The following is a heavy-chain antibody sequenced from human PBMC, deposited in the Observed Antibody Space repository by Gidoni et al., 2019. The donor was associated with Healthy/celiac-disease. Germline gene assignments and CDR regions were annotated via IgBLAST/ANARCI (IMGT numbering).Heavy chain of an antibody. CDR3: ARVSDTAMVTGFDY. D-gene: IGHD5-18*01. Sequence: HVQLQESGPGLVKPSETLSLTCTVSGGSISPYYWNWIRQPPGRGLEWIGYIYYSGSTNYNPSLKSRVTISVDTSKNQFSLKLSSVTAADTAVYYCARVSDTAMVTGFDYWGQGTLVTVSS. CDR1: GGSISPYY. J-gene: IGHJ4*02. CDR2: IYYSGST. V-gene: IGHV4-59*01.